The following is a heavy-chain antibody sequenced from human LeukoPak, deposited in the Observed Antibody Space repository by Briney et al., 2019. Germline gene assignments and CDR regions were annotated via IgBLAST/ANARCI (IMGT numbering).Heavy chain of an antibody. CDR3: ARGTTMVRGVFDY. Sequence: ASVKVSCKVSGYTLTELSMHWVRQAPGKGLEWMGGFDPEDGETIYAQKFQGRVTMTEDTSTDTAYMELRSLRSDDTAVYYCARGTTMVRGVFDYWGQGTLVTVSS. J-gene: IGHJ4*02. CDR1: GYTLTELS. CDR2: FDPEDGET. V-gene: IGHV1-24*01. D-gene: IGHD3-10*01.